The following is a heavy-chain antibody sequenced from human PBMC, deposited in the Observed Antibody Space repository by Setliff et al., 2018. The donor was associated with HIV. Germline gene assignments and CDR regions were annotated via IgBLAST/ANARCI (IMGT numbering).Heavy chain of an antibody. Sequence: LRLSCAVSGFAFSTYGMHWVRQAPGKGPEWVANVKPDGSGIYYVDSVKGRFTISRDNSKNTLYLQMNNLRPEDTAVYYCARERKVYPPPLANYYFDYWGQGTLVTVSS. CDR3: ARERKVYPPPLANYYFDY. D-gene: IGHD1-20*01. CDR1: GFAFSTYG. V-gene: IGHV3-7*03. J-gene: IGHJ4*02. CDR2: VKPDGSGI.